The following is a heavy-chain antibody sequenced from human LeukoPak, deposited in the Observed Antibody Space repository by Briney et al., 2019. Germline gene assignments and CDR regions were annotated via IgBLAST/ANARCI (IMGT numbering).Heavy chain of an antibody. D-gene: IGHD3-10*01. Sequence: PGGSLRLSCAASGFTFSSYRMNWVRQAPGKGLEWVSYISSSSSTIYYADSVKGRFTISRDNAKNSLYLQMNSLRAEDTAVYYCARVAYYYGSGSYYYYYYMDVWGKGTTVTISS. CDR3: ARVAYYYGSGSYYYYYYMDV. CDR2: ISSSSSTI. J-gene: IGHJ6*03. CDR1: GFTFSSYR. V-gene: IGHV3-48*01.